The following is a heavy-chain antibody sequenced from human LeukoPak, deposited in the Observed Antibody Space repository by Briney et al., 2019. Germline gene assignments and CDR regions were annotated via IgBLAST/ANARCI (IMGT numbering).Heavy chain of an antibody. CDR2: IYYSGST. V-gene: IGHV4-59*01. D-gene: IGHD1-1*01. CDR1: GGSISSYY. J-gene: IGHJ6*02. CDR3: ARPLERRAPYGMDV. Sequence: SETLSLTCTVSGGSISSYYWSWIRQPPGKGLEWIGYIYYSGSTNYNPSLKSRVAISVDTPKNQFSLKLSSVTAADTAVYYCARPLERRAPYGMDVWGQGTTVTVSS.